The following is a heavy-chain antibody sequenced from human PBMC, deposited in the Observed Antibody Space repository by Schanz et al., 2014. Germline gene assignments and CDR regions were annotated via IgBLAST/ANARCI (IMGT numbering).Heavy chain of an antibody. Sequence: EVQLVESGGGLVKPGGSLRLSCAASGFTFNNFGMNWVRQAPGKGLEWVSCITGGSTTYTYYADSVRGRFTISRDNAKSSVYLQMNSLRAEDTAVYYCAKGRGSWGYFFDYWGQGTLVTVSS. CDR3: AKGRGSWGYFFDY. V-gene: IGHV3-21*04. CDR2: ITGGSTTYT. CDR1: GFTFNNFG. J-gene: IGHJ4*02. D-gene: IGHD6-13*01.